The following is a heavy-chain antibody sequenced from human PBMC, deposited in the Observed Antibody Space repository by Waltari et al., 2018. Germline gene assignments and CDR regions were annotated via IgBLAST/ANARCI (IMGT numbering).Heavy chain of an antibody. Sequence: QVQLVQSGAEVKKPGASVKVSCKASGYTYTGYYMHWVRQAPGQGLEWVGWVSPSNGATKYAQNYQGRVTMTRDTSISTFYMELSRLRSGDTGMYCCVRDQGVGGTSLNYWGQGTLVTVSS. CDR3: VRDQGVGGTSLNY. J-gene: IGHJ4*02. D-gene: IGHD1-26*01. CDR2: VSPSNGAT. CDR1: GYTYTGYY. V-gene: IGHV1-2*02.